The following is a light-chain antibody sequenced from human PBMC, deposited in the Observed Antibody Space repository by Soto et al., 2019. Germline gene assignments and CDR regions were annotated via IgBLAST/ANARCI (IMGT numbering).Light chain of an antibody. J-gene: IGLJ2*01. CDR3: SSYTSTPNLYVV. CDR2: EVT. CDR1: SNDVGGYNF. Sequence: QSALTQPASVSGSPGQSITISCTGSSNDVGGYNFVSWYQHHPGKAPKLMIYEVTNRPSGVSDRFSGSKSVNTASLTISGLQAEDEADYYCSSYTSTPNLYVVFGGGTKLTVL. V-gene: IGLV2-14*01.